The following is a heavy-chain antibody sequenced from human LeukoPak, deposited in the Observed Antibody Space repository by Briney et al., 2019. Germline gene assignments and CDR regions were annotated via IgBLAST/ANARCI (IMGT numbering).Heavy chain of an antibody. CDR1: GFTVSSNY. CDR2: IYSGGST. J-gene: IGHJ4*02. V-gene: IGHV3-66*02. CDR3: ARANIGRGVQLVLFDY. Sequence: GGSLRLSCAASGFTVSSNYMSWVRQAPGKGLEWVSVIYSGGSTYYADSVKGRFTIPRDNSKNTMYLQMNSLRAEDTAVYYCARANIGRGVQLVLFDYWGQGTLVTVSS. D-gene: IGHD5-24*01.